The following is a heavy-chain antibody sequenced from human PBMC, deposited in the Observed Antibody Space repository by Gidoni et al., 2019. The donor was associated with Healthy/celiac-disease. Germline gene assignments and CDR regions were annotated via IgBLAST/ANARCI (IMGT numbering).Heavy chain of an antibody. CDR3: AKDMGRAAVAEYFQH. V-gene: IGHV3-23*01. Sequence: EVQLLESGGGLVQPGGSLRLSFAASGFTFISYAMSWVRQAPGKGLEWVSAISGSGGSTYYADSVKGRFTISRDNSKNTLYLQMNSLRAEDTAVYYCAKDMGRAAVAEYFQHWGQGTLVTVSS. CDR2: ISGSGGST. J-gene: IGHJ1*01. CDR1: GFTFISYA. D-gene: IGHD6-13*01.